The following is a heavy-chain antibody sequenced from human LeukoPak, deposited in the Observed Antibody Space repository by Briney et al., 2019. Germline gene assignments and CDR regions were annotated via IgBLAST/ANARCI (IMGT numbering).Heavy chain of an antibody. CDR2: INAGNGNT. CDR1: GYTFTSYA. V-gene: IGHV1-3*01. CDR3: ARSSITIFGVVIGSDY. D-gene: IGHD3-3*01. Sequence: ASVKVSCKASGYTFTSYAMHWVRQAPGQRLERMGWINAGNGNTKYSQKFQGRVTITRDTSASTAYMELSSLRSEDTAVYYCARSSITIFGVVIGSDYWGQGTLVTVSS. J-gene: IGHJ4*02.